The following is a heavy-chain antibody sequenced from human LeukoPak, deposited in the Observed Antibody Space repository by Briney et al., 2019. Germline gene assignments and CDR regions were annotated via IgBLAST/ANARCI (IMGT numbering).Heavy chain of an antibody. J-gene: IGHJ4*02. Sequence: SVTVSCKASGGTFRTFAISWMRQAPGQGLQWMGGVVPIFGKSHYAQKFQGRVTITADESTSTAYMELSRLTSDDTAVYFCARESLAGTWPSDYWGQGTLVTVSS. CDR3: ARESLAGTWPSDY. CDR2: VVPIFGKS. D-gene: IGHD6-19*01. V-gene: IGHV1-69*13. CDR1: GGTFRTFA.